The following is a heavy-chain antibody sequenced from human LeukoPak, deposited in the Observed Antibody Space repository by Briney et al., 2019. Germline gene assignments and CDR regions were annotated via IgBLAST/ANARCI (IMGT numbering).Heavy chain of an antibody. CDR2: INHSGST. D-gene: IGHD5-18*01. CDR1: GGSISSYY. CDR3: ARGKERFGYSYGYYYYGMDV. V-gene: IGHV4-34*01. Sequence: PSETLSLTCTVSGGSISSYYWSWIRQPPGKGLEWIGEINHSGSTNYNPSLKSRVTISVDTSKNQFSLKLSSVTAADTAVYYCARGKERFGYSYGYYYYGMDVWGQGTTVTVSS. J-gene: IGHJ6*02.